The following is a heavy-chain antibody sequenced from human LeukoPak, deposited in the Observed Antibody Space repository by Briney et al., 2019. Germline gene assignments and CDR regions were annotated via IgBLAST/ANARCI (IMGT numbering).Heavy chain of an antibody. CDR1: GFXVSSYY. Sequence: GGSLRLSCAASGFXVSSYYITWVRQAPGKGLEWVSVIYSGGNRYYADSVKGRVAISRDNPKNTVFLQMNSVRAEDTAVYYCARSYSNHLFGMDVWGQGTTVTVSS. J-gene: IGHJ6*02. D-gene: IGHD4-11*01. CDR2: IYSGGNR. V-gene: IGHV3-66*01. CDR3: ARSYSNHLFGMDV.